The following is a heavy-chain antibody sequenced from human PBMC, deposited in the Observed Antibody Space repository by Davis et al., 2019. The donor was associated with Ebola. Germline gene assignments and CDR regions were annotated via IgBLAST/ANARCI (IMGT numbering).Heavy chain of an antibody. V-gene: IGHV4-61*08. J-gene: IGHJ4*02. CDR2: IYYSGST. CDR3: ASWDYAGVNY. Sequence: MPSETLSLTCTVSGGSISSGGYYWSWIRQPPGKGLEWIGYIYYSGSTNYNPSLKSRVTISLDTSKTQFSLKLSSVTAADTAVYYCASWDYAGVNYWGQGTLVTVSS. D-gene: IGHD4/OR15-4a*01. CDR1: GGSISSGGYY.